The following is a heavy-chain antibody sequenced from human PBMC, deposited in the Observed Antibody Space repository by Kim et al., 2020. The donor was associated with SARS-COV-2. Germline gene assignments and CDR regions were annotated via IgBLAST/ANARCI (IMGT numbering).Heavy chain of an antibody. J-gene: IGHJ4*02. CDR2: K. D-gene: IGHD5-18*01. CDR3: ARGGYSSPFDY. Sequence: KYYADSVKGRFTIARDNSKNTLYLQMNSLRAEDTAVYYCARGGYSSPFDYWGQGTLVTVSS. V-gene: IGHV3-33*01.